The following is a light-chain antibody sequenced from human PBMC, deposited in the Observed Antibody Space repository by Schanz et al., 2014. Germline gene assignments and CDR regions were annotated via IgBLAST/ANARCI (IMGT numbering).Light chain of an antibody. CDR1: TSDVGGYNY. J-gene: IGLJ3*02. V-gene: IGLV2-14*01. CDR3: SSYAGNNIWV. Sequence: QSVLTQPASVSGSPGQSITISCTGTTSDVGGYNYVSWYQQHPGKAPKLMIYDVSSRPSGVSNRFSGSKSGNTASLTISGLQAEDEADYYCSSYAGNNIWVFGGGTKLTVL. CDR2: DVS.